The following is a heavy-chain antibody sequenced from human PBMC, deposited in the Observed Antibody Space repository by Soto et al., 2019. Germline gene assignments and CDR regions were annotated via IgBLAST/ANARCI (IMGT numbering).Heavy chain of an antibody. CDR3: ARDYFDSGGFYSDLLGF. CDR1: GFTFSRYS. V-gene: IGHV3-30-3*01. CDR2: GSNE. Sequence: QVKLVESGGGVVQPGTSLRLSCAASGFTFSRYSLHWVRQAPGKGLEWVAGSNEYYADSVKGRFTISRDNSKAMLYLQINNLRAEDTAVYYCARDYFDSGGFYSDLLGFWGQGTLVTVPS. D-gene: IGHD3-22*01. J-gene: IGHJ4*02.